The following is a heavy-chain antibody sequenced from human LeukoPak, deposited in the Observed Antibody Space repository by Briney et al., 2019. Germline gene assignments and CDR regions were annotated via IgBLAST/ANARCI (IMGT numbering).Heavy chain of an antibody. Sequence: GGSLRLSCAASGFTFSTYWMHWVRQVPGKGLVWISRINSDGSVSYADSVKGRFTLSRDNAKNTLYLQMNSLRAEDTAVYYCARATVTLDFDYWGQGTLVTVSS. V-gene: IGHV3-74*01. D-gene: IGHD4-17*01. CDR2: INSDGSV. CDR1: GFTFSTYW. J-gene: IGHJ4*02. CDR3: ARATVTLDFDY.